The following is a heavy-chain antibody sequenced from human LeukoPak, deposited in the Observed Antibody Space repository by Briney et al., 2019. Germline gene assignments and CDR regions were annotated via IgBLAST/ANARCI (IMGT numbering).Heavy chain of an antibody. CDR3: ARRLGGSYDYYFDY. J-gene: IGHJ4*02. CDR2: IYYSGST. V-gene: IGHV4-39*01. Sequence: SETLSLTCSVSGGSISSSSYYWGWIRQPPGKGLEWIGTIYYSGSTYYNPSLKSRVTISVDTSKNQFSLKLSSVTVADTAVYYCARRLGGSYDYYFDYWGQGTLVTVSS. D-gene: IGHD1-26*01. CDR1: GGSISSSSYY.